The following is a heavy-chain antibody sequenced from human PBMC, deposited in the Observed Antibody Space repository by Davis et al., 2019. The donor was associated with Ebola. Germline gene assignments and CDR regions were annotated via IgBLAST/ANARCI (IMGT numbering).Heavy chain of an antibody. CDR3: ARDECRGSSCQHLYAMDV. CDR1: GGSFSSYA. D-gene: IGHD2-15*01. Sequence: SVKVSCKPAGGSFSSYAVSWVRQAPGQGLEWMGGIIPIFGRTNYAQKFQGRVTITADISTTAVYMELSSLRSEDTAVYYCARDECRGSSCQHLYAMDVWGQGTSVTVSS. V-gene: IGHV1-69*06. CDR2: IIPIFGRT. J-gene: IGHJ6*02.